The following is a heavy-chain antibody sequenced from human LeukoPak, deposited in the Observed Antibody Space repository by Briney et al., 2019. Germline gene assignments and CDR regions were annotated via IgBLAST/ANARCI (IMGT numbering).Heavy chain of an antibody. Sequence: SETLSLTCTVSGGSISSYYQSWIRQPPGKGLEWIGYIFYSGSTNCNPSLKSRVTISVDTSKNQFSLNLSSVTAADTAIYYCARDTGYLGSNYGMDVWGQGTTVTVSS. V-gene: IGHV4-59*01. CDR3: ARDTGYLGSNYGMDV. CDR2: IFYSGST. J-gene: IGHJ6*02. D-gene: IGHD3-22*01. CDR1: GGSISSYY.